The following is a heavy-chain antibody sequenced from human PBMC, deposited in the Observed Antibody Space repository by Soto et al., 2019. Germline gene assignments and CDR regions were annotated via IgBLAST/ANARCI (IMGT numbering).Heavy chain of an antibody. V-gene: IGHV3-11*01. CDR1: GFIFTDYY. Sequence: QVLLVESGGGVVRPGGSLRLSCSASGFIFTDYYMTWIRQAPGKGLEWVSHISSDGRDIYYADSMEGRLSVSRDNSENSLFLQMDSLRAEDTAVYYCARLGSLVTPYYYAVDAWGQGTPVTVSS. CDR2: ISSDGRDI. CDR3: ARLGSLVTPYYYAVDA. J-gene: IGHJ6*02. D-gene: IGHD6-6*01.